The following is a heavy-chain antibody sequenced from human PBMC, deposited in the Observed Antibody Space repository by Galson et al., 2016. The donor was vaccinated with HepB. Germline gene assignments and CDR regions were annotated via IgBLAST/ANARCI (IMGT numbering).Heavy chain of an antibody. J-gene: IGHJ4*02. CDR3: ARDAWSGSYSGIDY. CDR1: GYTFTGYY. Sequence: SVKVSCKASGYTFTGYYMHWVRQTPGQGLEWMGWINPNSGGTHYAQKFQGWVTMTRDTSISTAYLELSRLKSDDTAVYYCARDAWSGSYSGIDYWGQGTLVTVSS. CDR2: INPNSGGT. D-gene: IGHD1-26*01. V-gene: IGHV1-2*04.